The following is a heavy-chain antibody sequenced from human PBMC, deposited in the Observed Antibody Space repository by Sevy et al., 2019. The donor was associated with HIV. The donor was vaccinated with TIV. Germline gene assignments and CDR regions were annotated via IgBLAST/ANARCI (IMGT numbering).Heavy chain of an antibody. J-gene: IGHJ3*02. Sequence: GGSLRLSCAASGFTFSYYGIHWVRQAPGKGLEWVAFITYDGSNKHYADSVKGRFTISRDNSENTLYLQMNSLRAEDTAMYYCARDRKVVLVVYAIPFGAFDIWGQGTLVTVSS. V-gene: IGHV3-30*02. CDR3: ARDRKVVLVVYAIPFGAFDI. CDR1: GFTFSYYG. CDR2: ITYDGSNK. D-gene: IGHD2-8*02.